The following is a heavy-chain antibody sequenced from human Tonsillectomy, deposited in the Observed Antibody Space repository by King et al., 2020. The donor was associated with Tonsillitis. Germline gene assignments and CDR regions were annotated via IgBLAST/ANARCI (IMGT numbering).Heavy chain of an antibody. CDR3: ATRLSSTSGYYFDY. V-gene: IGHV3-30*03. Sequence: VQLVESGGGVVQPGRSLRLSCAASGFTFSNYCMHWVRQAPGKGLEWVAVISYDGGNKYYADSVKGRFTISRDNSKNTLYLQTNSLRAEDTAVYYCATRLSSTSGYYFDYWGQGTLVTVSS. D-gene: IGHD2-2*01. J-gene: IGHJ4*02. CDR1: GFTFSNYC. CDR2: ISYDGGNK.